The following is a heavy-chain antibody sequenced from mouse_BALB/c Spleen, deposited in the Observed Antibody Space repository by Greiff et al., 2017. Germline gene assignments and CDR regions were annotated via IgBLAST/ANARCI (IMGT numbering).Heavy chain of an antibody. J-gene: IGHJ4*01. CDR2: ISNGGGST. Sequence: EVQGVESGGGLVQPGGSLKLSCAASGFTFSSYTMSWVRQTPEKRLEWVAYISNGGGSTYYPDTVKGRFTISRDNAKNTLYLQMSSLKSEDTAMYYCARVSYAMDYWGQGTSVTVSS. CDR3: ARVSYAMDY. V-gene: IGHV5-12-2*01. CDR1: GFTFSSYT.